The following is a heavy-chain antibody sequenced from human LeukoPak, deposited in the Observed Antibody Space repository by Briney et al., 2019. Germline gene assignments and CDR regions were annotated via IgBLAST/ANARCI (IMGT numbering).Heavy chain of an antibody. CDR3: AKGGSSRLTPFDY. CDR2: IRYDGSNK. V-gene: IGHV3-30*02. Sequence: PGGCLRLSWAPDGFSFSSYGMHWVRQAAGNGLEWVAFIRYDGSNKYYADSVKGRFTISRDNSKNTLYLQMNSLRAEDTAVYYCAKGGSSRLTPFDYWGQGTLVTVSS. J-gene: IGHJ4*02. D-gene: IGHD6-13*01. CDR1: GFSFSSYG.